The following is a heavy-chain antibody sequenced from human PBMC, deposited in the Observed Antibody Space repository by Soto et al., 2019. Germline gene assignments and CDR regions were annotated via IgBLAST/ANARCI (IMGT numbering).Heavy chain of an antibody. CDR2: IYYSGST. V-gene: IGHV4-30-4*01. Sequence: QVQLQESGPGLVKPSQTLSLTCTVSGGSISSGDYYWSWIRQPPGKGLEWIGYIYYSGSTYYNPSLKNRVTISVDTSKNQFSLKLSSVTAADTAVYYCARERITYYYDSSGYYADYWGQGTLVTVSS. CDR1: GGSISSGDYY. D-gene: IGHD3-22*01. CDR3: ARERITYYYDSSGYYADY. J-gene: IGHJ4*02.